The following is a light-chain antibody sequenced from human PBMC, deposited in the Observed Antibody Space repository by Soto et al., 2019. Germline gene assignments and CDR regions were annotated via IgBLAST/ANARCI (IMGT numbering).Light chain of an antibody. CDR2: AAS. CDR1: QNITFY. V-gene: IGKV1-39*01. Sequence: DIQMTQSPSSLSASVGDRVTITCRASQNITFYLNWYQQKPGKAPKLLIYAASSFQSGVPSRFSGSGSGTDFTLTISSLQPEDFATYYCQQSYSTPITSGQGTRLEIK. CDR3: QQSYSTPIT. J-gene: IGKJ5*01.